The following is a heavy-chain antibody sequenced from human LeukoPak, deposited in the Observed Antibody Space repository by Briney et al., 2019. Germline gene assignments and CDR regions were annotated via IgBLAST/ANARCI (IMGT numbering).Heavy chain of an antibody. CDR2: MNPNSGNT. D-gene: IGHD6-19*01. Sequence: ASVKVSCKASGYAFTFCDIKWVRQATGQGLEWMGWMNPNSGNTGYGQSFQGRITMTRDISIGTAYMELSNLTSEDTAIYYCTRGSSGRRDNWGQGTLVTVSA. V-gene: IGHV1-8*01. CDR3: TRGSSGRRDN. CDR1: GYAFTFCD. J-gene: IGHJ4*02.